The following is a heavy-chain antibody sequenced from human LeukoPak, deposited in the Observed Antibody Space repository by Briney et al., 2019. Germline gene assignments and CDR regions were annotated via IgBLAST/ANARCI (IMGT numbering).Heavy chain of an antibody. CDR2: IYSGGST. D-gene: IGHD3-10*01. Sequence: GGSLRLSCEASGFTVSSNYMSWVRQAPGKGLEWVSVIYSGGSTYYADSVKGRFTISRDNSKNTLYLQMNSPRAEDTAVYYCARDTVTYYYGSGSAPGAFDIWGQGTMVTVSS. J-gene: IGHJ3*02. CDR3: ARDTVTYYYGSGSAPGAFDI. V-gene: IGHV3-66*01. CDR1: GFTVSSNY.